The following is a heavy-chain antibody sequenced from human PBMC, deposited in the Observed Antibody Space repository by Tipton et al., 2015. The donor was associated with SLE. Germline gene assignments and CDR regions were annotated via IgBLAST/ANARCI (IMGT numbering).Heavy chain of an antibody. V-gene: IGHV3-66*02. D-gene: IGHD3-3*01. CDR3: AANLEWLPPEY. Sequence: SLRLSCAASGFTVSSNYMSWVRQAPGKGLEWVSVLYSSGSTYYADSVKGRFTISRDNSKNTLYLQMNSLRAEDTAVYYCAANLEWLPPEYWGQGTLVTVSS. J-gene: IGHJ4*02. CDR2: LYSSGST. CDR1: GFTVSSNY.